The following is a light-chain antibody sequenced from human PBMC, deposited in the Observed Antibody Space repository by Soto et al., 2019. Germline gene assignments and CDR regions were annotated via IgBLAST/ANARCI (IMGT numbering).Light chain of an antibody. CDR2: AAS. Sequence: EIVVTQSPGILSVSPGDRATLSCRASQSVGRNLAWYQQKPGQAPTLLIYAASTRATGLPARFSGSGSGSDVTLTISSLQSEDFAVYYCQEYSKCPLFTFGPGTRVDIK. CDR1: QSVGRN. CDR3: QEYSKCPLFT. J-gene: IGKJ3*01. V-gene: IGKV3-15*01.